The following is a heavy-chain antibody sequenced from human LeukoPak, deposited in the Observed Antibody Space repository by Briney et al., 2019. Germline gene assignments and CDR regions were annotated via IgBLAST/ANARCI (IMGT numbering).Heavy chain of an antibody. V-gene: IGHV1-18*01. J-gene: IGHJ2*01. CDR3: ARTLGGMTVERATGLDL. CDR2: ISAYEGNT. D-gene: IGHD5-24*01. Sequence: ASVKVSCKSSGYTFSTHGVTWVRQAPGQGLEWMGWISAYEGNTNYAQKFQDRVTMTTHTSTSTAYMELRSLTSDDTAVYYCARTLGGMTVERATGLDLWGRGTQVTVSS. CDR1: GYTFSTHG.